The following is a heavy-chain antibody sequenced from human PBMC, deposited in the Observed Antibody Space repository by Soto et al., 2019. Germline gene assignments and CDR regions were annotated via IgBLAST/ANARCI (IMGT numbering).Heavy chain of an antibody. V-gene: IGHV3-33*01. CDR3: AREPIGYCSSTSCYGGKYFDY. CDR2: IGYDGSNK. D-gene: IGHD2-2*01. Sequence: QVQLVESGGGGVRPGRSLRLSCAASGFTFSSYGMHWVRQAPGKGLEWVAVIGYDGSNKYYADSVKGRFTISRDNSKNTLYLQMNSLRAEDTAVYYCAREPIGYCSSTSCYGGKYFDYWGQGTLVTVSS. CDR1: GFTFSSYG. J-gene: IGHJ4*02.